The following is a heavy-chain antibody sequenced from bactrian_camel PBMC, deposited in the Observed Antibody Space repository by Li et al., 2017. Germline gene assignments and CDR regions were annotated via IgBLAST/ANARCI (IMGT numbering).Heavy chain of an antibody. CDR2: IAPDSST. J-gene: IGHJ3*01. CDR1: GYTAGTYC. V-gene: IGHV3S53*01. CDR3: AAGPNFPGLPRMAQYSDSWRCPALDA. D-gene: IGHD2*01. Sequence: HVQLVESGGGSVQAGGSLRLSCAASGYTAGTYCMGWFRQAPGKEREWVASIAPDSSTSYADSVKGRFTVSQDSAKHTLDLQMDSLKPEDTAICYCAAGPNFPGLPRMAQYSDSWRCPALDAWGQGTQVTVS.